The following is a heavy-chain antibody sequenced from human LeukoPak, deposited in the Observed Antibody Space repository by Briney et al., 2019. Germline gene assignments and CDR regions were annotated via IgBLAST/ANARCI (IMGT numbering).Heavy chain of an antibody. CDR1: GGTFSSYA. Sequence: ASVKVSCKASGGTFSSYAISWVRQAPGQGLEWMGGIIPIFGTANYAQKFQGRVTITADESTSTAYMELSSLRSEDTAVYYCARDPPGDHDVGPGNNWFDPWGQGTLVTVSS. D-gene: IGHD1-1*01. J-gene: IGHJ5*02. CDR3: ARDPPGDHDVGPGNNWFDP. CDR2: IIPIFGTA. V-gene: IGHV1-69*13.